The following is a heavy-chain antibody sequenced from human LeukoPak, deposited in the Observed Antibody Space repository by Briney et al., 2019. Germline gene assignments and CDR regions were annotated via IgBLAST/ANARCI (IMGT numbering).Heavy chain of an antibody. CDR2: IYYSGST. J-gene: IGHJ3*02. V-gene: IGHV4-59*08. CDR3: ARWAGIAVAGRDAFDM. D-gene: IGHD6-19*01. CDR1: GGSISSYY. Sequence: SETLSLTCTVSGGSISSYYWSWIRQPPGKGLEWIGYIYYSGSTNYNPSLKSRVTISVDTSKNQFSLKLSSVTAADTAVYYCARWAGIAVAGRDAFDMWGQGTLVTVSS.